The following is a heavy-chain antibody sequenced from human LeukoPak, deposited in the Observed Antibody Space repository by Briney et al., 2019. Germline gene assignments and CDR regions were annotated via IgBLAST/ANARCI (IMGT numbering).Heavy chain of an antibody. D-gene: IGHD3-10*01. J-gene: IGHJ5*02. Sequence: GGSLRLSCAASGFTFSSYGMSWVRQAPGKGLEWVANIKQDGSEKYYVDSVKGRFTISRDNAKNSLYLQMNSLRAEDTAVYYCARQYGSGSYTWGQGTLVTVSS. CDR3: ARQYGSGSYT. V-gene: IGHV3-7*03. CDR2: IKQDGSEK. CDR1: GFTFSSYG.